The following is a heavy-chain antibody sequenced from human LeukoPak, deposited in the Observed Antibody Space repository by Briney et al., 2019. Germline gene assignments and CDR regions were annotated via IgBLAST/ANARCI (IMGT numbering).Heavy chain of an antibody. CDR1: GFTFSSYS. J-gene: IGHJ4*02. Sequence: GGSLRLSCAASGFTFSSYSMNWVRQAPGKGLEWVSSISSSSSYIYCADSVKGRFTISRDNAQNSLYLQMNSLRAEDTAVYYCARDLELWLNYWGQGTLVTVSS. CDR3: ARDLELWLNY. D-gene: IGHD5-18*01. V-gene: IGHV3-21*01. CDR2: ISSSSSYI.